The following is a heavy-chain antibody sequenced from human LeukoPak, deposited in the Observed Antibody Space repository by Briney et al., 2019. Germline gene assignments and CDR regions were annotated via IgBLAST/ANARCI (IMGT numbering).Heavy chain of an antibody. J-gene: IGHJ6*03. CDR3: AREPLGRSGSSFYYYYYYYMDV. D-gene: IGHD1-26*01. CDR1: GFTFSSYW. CDR2: IKQDGSEK. V-gene: IGHV3-7*01. Sequence: GGSLRLSCAASGFTFSSYWMSWVRQAPGKGLEWVANIKQDGSEKYYVDSVKGRFTISRDNAKNSLYLQMNSLRAEDTAVYYCAREPLGRSGSSFYYYYYYYMDVWGKGTTVTVSS.